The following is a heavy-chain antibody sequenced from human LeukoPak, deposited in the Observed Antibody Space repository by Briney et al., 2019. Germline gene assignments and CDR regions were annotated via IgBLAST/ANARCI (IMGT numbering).Heavy chain of an antibody. J-gene: IGHJ4*02. CDR3: AKDRSVIELGAFDY. CDR2: IRYDGSNK. Sequence: GGSLRLSCAASGFTFSSYGMHWVRQAPGKGLEWVAFIRYDGSNKYYADSVKGRFTISRDNSKNTLYLQMNSLRAEDTAVYYCAKDRSVIELGAFDYWGQGTLVTVSS. D-gene: IGHD3-10*01. CDR1: GFTFSSYG. V-gene: IGHV3-30*02.